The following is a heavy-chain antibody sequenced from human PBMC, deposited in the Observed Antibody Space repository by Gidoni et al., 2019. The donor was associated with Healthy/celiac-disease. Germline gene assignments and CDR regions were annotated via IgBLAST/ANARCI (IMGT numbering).Heavy chain of an antibody. D-gene: IGHD7-27*01. CDR1: GGSLRRSRYY. J-gene: IGHJ4*02. V-gene: IGHV4-39*01. CDR3: ARWDNWGSAFGPYFDY. CDR2: IYFRGST. Sequence: QLQLQESGPGLVRPSETLSLTCTVSGGSLRRSRYYWAWNRQPPGTGLEWIGSIYFRGSTYHTPSLKRRVTISLDTSKTQFSLKLSSVTAADTAVYYCARWDNWGSAFGPYFDYWGQGTLVTVSS.